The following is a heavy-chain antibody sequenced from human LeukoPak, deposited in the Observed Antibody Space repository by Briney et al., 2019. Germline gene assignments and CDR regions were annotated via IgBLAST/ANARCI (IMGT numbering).Heavy chain of an antibody. CDR3: AGSIFGVVNWGNYFDY. V-gene: IGHV4-38-2*01. CDR2: IYHSGST. J-gene: IGHJ4*02. D-gene: IGHD3-3*01. CDR1: GYSISSGYY. Sequence: SETLSLTCAVSGYSISSGYYWGWIRQPPGKGLEWIGSIYHSGSTYYNPSLKSRVTISVDTSKNQFSLKLSSVTAADTAVYYCAGSIFGVVNWGNYFDYWGQGTLVTVSS.